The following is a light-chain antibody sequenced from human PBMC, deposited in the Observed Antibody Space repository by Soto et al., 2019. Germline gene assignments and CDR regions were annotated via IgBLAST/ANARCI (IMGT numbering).Light chain of an antibody. V-gene: IGKV3-20*01. J-gene: IGKJ1*01. CDR1: QSVSSNY. CDR2: GAS. Sequence: EIVLTQSPGTLSLSPWERATLSCRASQSVSSNYLAWYQQKPGQAPRPLIYGASSRATGIPDRFSGSGARTDFTLTISRLESEDFAVYYCQQYGSSPWTFGQGTQVDIK. CDR3: QQYGSSPWT.